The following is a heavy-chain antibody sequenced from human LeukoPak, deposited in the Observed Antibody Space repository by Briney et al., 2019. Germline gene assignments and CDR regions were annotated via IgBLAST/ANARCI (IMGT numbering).Heavy chain of an antibody. CDR3: ARYYYDSSGYYPRRSNYFDY. CDR2: IYTSGST. D-gene: IGHD3-22*01. Sequence: SETLSLTCTVSGGSISSYYWSWIRQPAGKGLEWIGRIYTSGSTNYNPSLKSRVTMSVDTSKNQFSLKLSSVTAADTAVYYCARYYYDSSGYYPRRSNYFDYWGQGTLVTVSS. CDR1: GGSISSYY. J-gene: IGHJ4*02. V-gene: IGHV4-4*07.